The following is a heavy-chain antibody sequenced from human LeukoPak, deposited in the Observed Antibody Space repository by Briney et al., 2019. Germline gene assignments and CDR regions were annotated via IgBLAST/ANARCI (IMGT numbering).Heavy chain of an antibody. CDR1: GFTFSGSA. CDR3: TSHPPPTYSGYEALFDY. J-gene: IGHJ4*02. V-gene: IGHV3-73*01. Sequence: GGSLRLSCAASGFTFSGSAMHWVRQASGKGLEWVGRISSKANSYATAYAASVKGRFTISRDDSKNTAYLQMNSLKTEDTAVYYCTSHPPPTYSGYEALFDYWGQGTLVTVSS. CDR2: ISSKANSYAT. D-gene: IGHD5-12*01.